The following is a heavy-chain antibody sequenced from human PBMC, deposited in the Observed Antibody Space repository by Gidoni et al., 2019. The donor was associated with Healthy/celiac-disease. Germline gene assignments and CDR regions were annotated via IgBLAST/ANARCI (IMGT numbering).Heavy chain of an antibody. V-gene: IGHV4-61*02. CDR1: GGSIHSVNYY. CDR2: IYTSGST. CDR3: ARELAY. J-gene: IGHJ4*02. D-gene: IGHD6-13*01. Sequence: QVQLQESGPGLVPPSQTLSLTVPVSGGSIHSVNYYWTWIRQPAGKGLEWIGRIYTSGSTNYNPSLKSRVTMSLDTSKNQFSLKLSSGTAADTAVYYCARELAYWGQGTLVTVSS.